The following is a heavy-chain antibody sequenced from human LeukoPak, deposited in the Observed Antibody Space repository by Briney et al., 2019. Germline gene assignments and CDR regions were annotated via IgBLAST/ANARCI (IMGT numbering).Heavy chain of an antibody. D-gene: IGHD5-12*01. J-gene: IGHJ4*02. Sequence: APVKLSCKAAGYTFTRYGISWVRQAPGQGLEWMGWISAYNGNRNYTQRLQGRVTVTTDTSTSTAYMELRSLTSDDTAIYYCAREGGIVATNAFDYWGQGTLV. CDR2: ISAYNGNR. CDR3: AREGGIVATNAFDY. V-gene: IGHV1-18*01. CDR1: GYTFTRYG.